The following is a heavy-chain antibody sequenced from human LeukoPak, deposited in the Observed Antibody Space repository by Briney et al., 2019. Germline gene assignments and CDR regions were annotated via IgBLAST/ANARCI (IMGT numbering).Heavy chain of an antibody. V-gene: IGHV3-7*01. CDR1: GFSFSSYW. Sequence: PGGSLRLSCAASGFSFSSYWMSWVRQAPGKGLEWVANIKQDGSEKYYVDSVKGRFTISRDNAKNSLYLQMNSLRAEDTAVYYCARLQPSSSIAAPPGYYYYMDVWGKGTTVTASS. D-gene: IGHD6-6*01. J-gene: IGHJ6*03. CDR2: IKQDGSEK. CDR3: ARLQPSSSIAAPPGYYYYMDV.